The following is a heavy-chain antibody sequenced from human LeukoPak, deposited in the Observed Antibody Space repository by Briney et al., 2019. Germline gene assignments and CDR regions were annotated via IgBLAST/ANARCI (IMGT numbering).Heavy chain of an antibody. V-gene: IGHV4-39*02. J-gene: IGHJ3*02. CDR1: GGSISSSSYC. Sequence: SETLSLTCTVSGGSISSSSYCWGWIRQPPGKGLDWIGIINYRGNTYYNPSLKSRVTISVDTSKNQFSLKLTSVTTADTAVYYCAGEDYFDSSGYASWRFDIWGQGTMVTVSS. D-gene: IGHD3-22*01. CDR3: AGEDYFDSSGYASWRFDI. CDR2: INYRGNT.